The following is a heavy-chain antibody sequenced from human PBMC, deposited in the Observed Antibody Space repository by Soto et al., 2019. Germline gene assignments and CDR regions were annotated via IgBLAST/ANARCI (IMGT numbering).Heavy chain of an antibody. CDR2: INHSGST. J-gene: IGHJ6*02. CDR1: GGPFSGHY. Sequence: SETLSLTCAVDGGPFSGHYCSWIRQRPGKGLEWIGEINHSGSTNYNPSLKRRVTISVDTSKNQFSLKLSSVTDADTALYYAARAVCTSPSCSAGRTYYNYRLDGWGPVTTEDVSS. V-gene: IGHV4-34*01. D-gene: IGHD2-2*01. CDR3: ARAVCTSPSCSAGRTYYNYRLDG.